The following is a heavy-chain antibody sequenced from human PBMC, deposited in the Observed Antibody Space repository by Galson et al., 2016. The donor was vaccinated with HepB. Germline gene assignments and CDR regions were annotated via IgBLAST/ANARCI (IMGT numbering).Heavy chain of an antibody. J-gene: IGHJ6*02. D-gene: IGHD3-3*01. CDR2: IVVGSGNT. V-gene: IGHV1-58*02. Sequence: SVKVSCKASGFTFTSSAMQWVRQARGQRLEWIGWIVVGSGNTNYAQKFQERVTITRDMSTSTAYMELSSLRSEDTAVYYCAARSGFSYYYGMDVWGQGTTVTVSS. CDR1: GFTFTSSA. CDR3: AARSGFSYYYGMDV.